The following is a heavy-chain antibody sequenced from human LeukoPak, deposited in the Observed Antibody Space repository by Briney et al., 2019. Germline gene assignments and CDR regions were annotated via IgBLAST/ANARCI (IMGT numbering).Heavy chain of an antibody. Sequence: KPSETLSLTCTVSGGSISSRSSYWGWIRQPPGKGLEWIGYIYYSGSTDSNPSLKSRVTISVDTSKNQISLKLSSVTAADTAVYYCARTYCRGGSCHFDYWGQGTLVTVSS. J-gene: IGHJ4*02. CDR2: IYYSGST. D-gene: IGHD2-15*01. V-gene: IGHV4-61*05. CDR1: GGSISSRSSY. CDR3: ARTYCRGGSCHFDY.